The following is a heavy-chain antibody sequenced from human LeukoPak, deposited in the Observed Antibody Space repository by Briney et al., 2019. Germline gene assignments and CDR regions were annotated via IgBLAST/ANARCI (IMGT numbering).Heavy chain of an antibody. D-gene: IGHD3-10*01. J-gene: IGHJ3*02. CDR3: ARDPPRSATIWAFDI. Sequence: ASVKVSCKASGYRFTSDYMHWVRQAPGQGLEWMGTINPSGGSRRYAQKFQGRVTMTRDTSTSTVYMELSTLRSEDTAVYYCARDPPRSATIWAFDIWGQGTMVTVSS. CDR1: GYRFTSDY. CDR2: INPSGGSR. V-gene: IGHV1-46*01.